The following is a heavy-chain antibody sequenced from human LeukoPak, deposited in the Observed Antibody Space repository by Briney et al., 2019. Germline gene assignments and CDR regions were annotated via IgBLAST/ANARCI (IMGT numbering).Heavy chain of an antibody. CDR2: IYYSGST. Sequence: SETLSLTRTVSGGSISSYYWSWIRQPPGKGLEWIGYIYYSGSTNYNPSLKSRVTISVDTSKNQFSLKLSSVTAADTAVYYCARFTLRYYYDSSGFDYWGQGTLVTVSS. CDR1: GGSISSYY. CDR3: ARFTLRYYYDSSGFDY. D-gene: IGHD3-22*01. V-gene: IGHV4-59*08. J-gene: IGHJ4*02.